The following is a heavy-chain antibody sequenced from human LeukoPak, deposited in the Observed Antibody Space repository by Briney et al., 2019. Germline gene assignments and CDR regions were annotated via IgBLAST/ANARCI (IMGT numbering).Heavy chain of an antibody. CDR1: GFTFSSYA. J-gene: IGHJ5*02. CDR3: VKYKFGYSSGWYTWFDP. CDR2: ISGSGGST. V-gene: IGHV3-23*01. Sequence: PGGSLRLSCAASGFTFSSYAMSWVRQAPGKGLEWVSAISGSGGSTYYADSVKGRFTISRDNSKNTLYLQMNSLRAEDTAVYYCVKYKFGYSSGWYTWFDPWGQGTLVTVSS. D-gene: IGHD6-19*01.